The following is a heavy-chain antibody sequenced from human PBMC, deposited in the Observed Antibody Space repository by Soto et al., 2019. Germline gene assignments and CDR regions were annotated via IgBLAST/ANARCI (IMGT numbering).Heavy chain of an antibody. CDR3: ARHNGVLLWFGESGLDWFDP. D-gene: IGHD3-10*01. J-gene: IGHJ5*02. CDR1: GGSISSSSYY. V-gene: IGHV4-39*01. Sequence: QLQLQESGPGLVKPSETLSLTCTVSGGSISSSSYYWGWIRQPPGKGLEWIGSIYYSGSTYYNPSLKSRVTISVDTSKNQFSLKLSSVTAADTAVYYCARHNGVLLWFGESGLDWFDPWGQGTLVTVSS. CDR2: IYYSGST.